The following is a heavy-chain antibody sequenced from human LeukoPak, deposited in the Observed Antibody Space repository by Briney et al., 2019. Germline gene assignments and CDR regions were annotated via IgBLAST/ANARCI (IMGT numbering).Heavy chain of an antibody. CDR2: ITASGTAM. CDR3: ASSGSYRFDY. V-gene: IGHV3-48*02. D-gene: IGHD1-26*01. CDR1: GFTFSSYW. Sequence: GGSLRLSCAASGFTFSSYWMSWVRQAPGKGLEWVSHITASGTAMFYADSVKGRFTISRDNAKNSLYLQMNSLRDEDTAVYYCASSGSYRFDYWGQGTLVTVSS. J-gene: IGHJ4*02.